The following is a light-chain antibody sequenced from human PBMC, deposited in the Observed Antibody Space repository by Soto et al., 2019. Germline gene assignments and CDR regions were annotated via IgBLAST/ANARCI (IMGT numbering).Light chain of an antibody. CDR3: QQYYSTPT. CDR1: QSVLYSSDNKNY. Sequence: DIVMTQSPDSLAVSLGERATFNCKSSQSVLYSSDNKNYLAWYHQKPGQPPKLLIYWASTRESGVPDRFTGSGSGTVFTLTISSLQAEDVAVYYCQQYYSTPTFGQGTKLEIK. V-gene: IGKV4-1*01. J-gene: IGKJ2*01. CDR2: WAS.